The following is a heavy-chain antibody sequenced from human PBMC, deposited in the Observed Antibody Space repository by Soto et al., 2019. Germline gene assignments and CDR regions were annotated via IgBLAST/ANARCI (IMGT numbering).Heavy chain of an antibody. V-gene: IGHV4-34*01. CDR3: ASDILTGYYNWFDP. Sequence: SETLSLTCAVYGGSFSGYYWSWFRQPPGKGLEWIGEINHSGSTNYNPSLKSRVTISVDTSKNQFSLKLSSVTAADTAVYYCASDILTGYYNWFDPWGQGTLVT. D-gene: IGHD3-9*01. CDR1: GGSFSGYY. J-gene: IGHJ5*02. CDR2: INHSGST.